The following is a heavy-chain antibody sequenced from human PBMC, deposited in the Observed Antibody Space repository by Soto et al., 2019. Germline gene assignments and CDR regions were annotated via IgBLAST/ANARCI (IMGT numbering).Heavy chain of an antibody. J-gene: IGHJ4*02. CDR3: AKDSGSYYYFDY. D-gene: IGHD1-26*01. CDR2: ISYDGSNK. CDR1: GFTFSSYG. V-gene: IGHV3-30*18. Sequence: GGSLRLSCAASGFTFSSYGMHWVRQAPGKGLEWVAVISYDGSNKYYAGSVKGRFTISRDNSKNTLYLQMNSLRAEDTAVYYCAKDSGSYYYFDYWGQGTLVTVSS.